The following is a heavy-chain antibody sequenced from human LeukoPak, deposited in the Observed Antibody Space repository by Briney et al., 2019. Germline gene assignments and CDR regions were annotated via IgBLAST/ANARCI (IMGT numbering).Heavy chain of an antibody. CDR2: IRSKAYGGTT. CDR1: GFSFGDYA. J-gene: IGHJ4*02. CDR3: TRGGPTSLYCSSTSCYWLTPFDY. V-gene: IGHV3-49*03. D-gene: IGHD2-2*01. Sequence: GGSLRLSCTASGFSFGDYAMTWFRQAPGKGLEWVGFIRSKAYGGTTEYAASVKGRFTISRDDSKSIAYLQMNSLKTEDTAVYYCTRGGPTSLYCSSTSCYWLTPFDYWGQGTLVTVSS.